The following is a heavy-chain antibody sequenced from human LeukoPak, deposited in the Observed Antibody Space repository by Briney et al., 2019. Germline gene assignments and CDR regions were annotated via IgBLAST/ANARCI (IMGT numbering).Heavy chain of an antibody. V-gene: IGHV3-7*01. D-gene: IGHD3-22*01. J-gene: IGHJ4*02. Sequence: GGSLRLSCAASGFTFSRHWMSWVRQAPGKGLEWVANIKQDGSEKYYVDSVKGRFTISRDNAKNSLYLQMNSLRAEDTAVYYCARAVTYYYDSSGYYYNNYWGQRTLVTVSS. CDR3: ARAVTYYYDSSGYYYNNY. CDR1: GFTFSRHW. CDR2: IKQDGSEK.